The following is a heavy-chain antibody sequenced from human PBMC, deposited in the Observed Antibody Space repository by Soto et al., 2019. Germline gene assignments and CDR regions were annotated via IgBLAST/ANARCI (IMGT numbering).Heavy chain of an antibody. D-gene: IGHD3-22*01. CDR1: RGTFRGYA. V-gene: IGHV1-18*01. CDR3: ARDYDSRGSY. CDR2: ISAYNGNT. Sequence: GASVQVSFKATRGTFRGYAISWVRQAPGQGLEWMGWISAYNGNTNYAQKLQGRVTMTTDTSTSTAYMELRSLRSDDTAVYYCARDYDSRGSYWGQGTLVTVSS. J-gene: IGHJ4*02.